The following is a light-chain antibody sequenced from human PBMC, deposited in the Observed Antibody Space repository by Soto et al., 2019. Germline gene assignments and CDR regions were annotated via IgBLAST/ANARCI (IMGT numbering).Light chain of an antibody. Sequence: ETLMTQSTATLSVSPEARATLYCRASQTLRRTYIAWYQQKPGLAPRLLIYDASSRATGIPDRFSGSGSGTDFTLTISRLEPEDFAVYYCQQYGSSLITFGQGTKVDVK. CDR2: DAS. J-gene: IGKJ1*01. CDR1: QTLRRTY. V-gene: IGKV3D-20*01. CDR3: QQYGSSLIT.